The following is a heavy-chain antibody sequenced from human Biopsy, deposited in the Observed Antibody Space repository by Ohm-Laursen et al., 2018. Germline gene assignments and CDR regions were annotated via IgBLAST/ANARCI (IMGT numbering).Heavy chain of an antibody. V-gene: IGHV4-39*01. D-gene: IGHD3-10*01. Sequence: SGTLSLTCTVTDGSISNIINYWGWIRQPLGKGLEWLGSNYHTGITDYKPPLKSRFTISVDTSNNQFSLKLSSLTAADTAVYYCARHSFGSGRDFWGQGTLVTVSS. CDR3: ARHSFGSGRDF. CDR2: NYHTGIT. CDR1: DGSISNIINY. J-gene: IGHJ4*02.